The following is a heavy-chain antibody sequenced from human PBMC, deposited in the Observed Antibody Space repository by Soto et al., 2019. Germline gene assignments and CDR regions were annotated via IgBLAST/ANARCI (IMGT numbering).Heavy chain of an antibody. CDR3: VWFGELSDYDY. CDR1: GGTFSSYT. CDR2: IIPILGIA. Sequence: QVQLVQSGAEVKKPGSSVKVSCKASGGTFSSYTISWVRQAPGQGLEWMGRIIPILGIANYAQKFQGSVTITADKSTSTAYMELSSLRSEDTAVYYCVWFGELSDYDYWGQGTLVTVSS. V-gene: IGHV1-69*02. D-gene: IGHD3-10*01. J-gene: IGHJ4*02.